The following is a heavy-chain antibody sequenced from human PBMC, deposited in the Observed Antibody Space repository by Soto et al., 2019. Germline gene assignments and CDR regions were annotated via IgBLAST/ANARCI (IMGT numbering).Heavy chain of an antibody. CDR2: IYYSGST. CDR3: ARDKGPWGYYGMDV. Sequence: QVQLQESGPGLVKPSETLSLTCTVSGGSISSYYWSWIRQPPGKGLEWIGYIYYSGSTNYNPSLKSRLTISVDTSKNQFSLKLSSLTAADTAVYYCARDKGPWGYYGMDVWGQGTTVTVSS. J-gene: IGHJ6*02. V-gene: IGHV4-59*01. D-gene: IGHD3-16*01. CDR1: GGSISSYY.